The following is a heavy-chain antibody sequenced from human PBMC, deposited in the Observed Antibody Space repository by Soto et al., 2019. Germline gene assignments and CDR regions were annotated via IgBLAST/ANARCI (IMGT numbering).Heavy chain of an antibody. CDR1: GFVFKDSS. D-gene: IGHD3-10*01. J-gene: IGHJ4*02. V-gene: IGHV3-73*01. CDR2: IRDRAYSYAT. CDR3: TRLISAAHDY. Sequence: EVLLVESGGGMVQPGGSLKLSCAASGFVFKDSSIHWVRQASGKGLEWVGRIRDRAYSYATAYAESVKGRFTISRDDSNNTAYLQMSRLKTEDPAIYYCTRLISAAHDYWGQGTLVTVSA.